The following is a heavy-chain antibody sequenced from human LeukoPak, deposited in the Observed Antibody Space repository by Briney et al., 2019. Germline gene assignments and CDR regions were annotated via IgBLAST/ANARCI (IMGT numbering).Heavy chain of an antibody. Sequence: SETLSLTCAVYGGSFSGYYWSWIRQPPGKGLDWIGEINHSGSTNYNPSLKSRVTISVDTSRNQFSLKLSYVTAADTAVYYCARVGGYCSGGSCFRRNGHDAFDIWGQGTMVTVSS. V-gene: IGHV4-34*01. CDR1: GGSFSGYY. CDR3: ARVGGYCSGGSCFRRNGHDAFDI. J-gene: IGHJ3*02. CDR2: INHSGST. D-gene: IGHD2-15*01.